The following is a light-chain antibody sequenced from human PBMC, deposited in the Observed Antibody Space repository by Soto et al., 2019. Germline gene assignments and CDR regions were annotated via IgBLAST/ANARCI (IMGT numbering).Light chain of an antibody. CDR2: VAS. J-gene: IGKJ1*01. V-gene: IGKV1-16*01. CDR1: QDIRSS. CDR3: QQYNSYPWT. Sequence: DIQITHSPSFLSASVVDRVTLTLLASQDIRSSLNWYQQKPGKAPKFLIYVASNLQSGVPSRFSGSGSGTEFTLTISSLQPDDFATYYGQQYNSYPWTFGQGTKVDIK.